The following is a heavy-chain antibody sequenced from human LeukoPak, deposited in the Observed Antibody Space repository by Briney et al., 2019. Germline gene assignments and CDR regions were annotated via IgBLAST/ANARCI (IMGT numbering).Heavy chain of an antibody. CDR2: INPSGGST. J-gene: IGHJ3*02. CDR1: GYPFSSYY. CDR3: ARVGVTHDAFDI. D-gene: IGHD4-23*01. Sequence: VASVKVSCKASGYPFSSYYMHWVRPAPGQGLEWMGIINPSGGSTTYAQKFQGRVTMTRDTSTSTVYMELSSLRSEETAVYYCARVGVTHDAFDIWGQGTMVTVSS. V-gene: IGHV1-46*01.